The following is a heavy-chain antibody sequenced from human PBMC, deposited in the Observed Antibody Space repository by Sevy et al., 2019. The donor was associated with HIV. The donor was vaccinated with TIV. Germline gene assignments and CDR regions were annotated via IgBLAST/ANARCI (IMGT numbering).Heavy chain of an antibody. CDR3: ARGPKAGGLLWFGELLASGGFDY. V-gene: IGHV4-34*01. D-gene: IGHD3-10*01. CDR2: INHSGST. J-gene: IGHJ4*02. Sequence: SETLSLTCAVYGGSFSGYYWSWIRQPPGKGLEWIGEINHSGSTNYNPSLKSRVTISVDTSKNQFSLKLSSVTAADTAVYYCARGPKAGGLLWFGELLASGGFDYWGQGTLVTVSS. CDR1: GGSFSGYY.